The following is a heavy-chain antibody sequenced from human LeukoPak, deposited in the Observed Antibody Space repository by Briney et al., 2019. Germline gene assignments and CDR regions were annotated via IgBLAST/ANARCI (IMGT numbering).Heavy chain of an antibody. V-gene: IGHV4-4*09. D-gene: IGHD3-9*01. CDR3: ARQGPTGFSDY. Sequence: SETLSLTCTVSGGSISSYYWSWIRQPPGEGLEWIGYIYTSGSTNYNPSLKSRVTISVDTSKNQFSLKLSSVTAADTAVYYCARQGPTGFSDYWGQGTLVTVSS. CDR1: GGSISSYY. CDR2: IYTSGST. J-gene: IGHJ4*02.